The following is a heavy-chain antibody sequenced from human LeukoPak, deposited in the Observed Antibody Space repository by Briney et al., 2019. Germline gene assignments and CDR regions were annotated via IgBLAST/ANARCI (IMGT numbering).Heavy chain of an antibody. CDR3: ARDRLQPPYAFDI. CDR1: GFTFSSYW. CDR2: IKQDGSEK. V-gene: IGHV3-7*01. Sequence: GGSLRLSCAASGFTFSSYWMSWVRQAPGKGLEWVANIKQDGSEKYYVDSVKGRFTISRDNAKNSLYLQMNSLRAEDTAVYYCARDRLQPPYAFDIWGQGTMVTVSS. D-gene: IGHD5-18*01. J-gene: IGHJ3*02.